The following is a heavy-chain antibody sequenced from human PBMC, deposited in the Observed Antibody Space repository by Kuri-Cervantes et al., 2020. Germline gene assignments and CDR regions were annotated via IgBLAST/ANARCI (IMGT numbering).Heavy chain of an antibody. CDR1: GFTFSDYY. J-gene: IGHJ3*02. V-gene: IGHV3-11*01. CDR2: ISSSGSTI. CDR3: ARDKGGSGSDAFDI. D-gene: IGHD3-10*01. Sequence: GESLKISCAASGFTFSDYYMSWIRQAPGKGLEWVSYISSSGSTIYYADSVKGRFTISRDNAKNSLYLQMNSLRAEDTAVYYCARDKGGSGSDAFDIWGQGTMVTVSS.